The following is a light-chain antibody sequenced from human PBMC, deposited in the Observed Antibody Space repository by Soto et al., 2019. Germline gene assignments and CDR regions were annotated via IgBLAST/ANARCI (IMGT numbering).Light chain of an antibody. CDR3: SSYTSTSTLV. CDR1: SSDVGGYNY. J-gene: IGLJ1*01. CDR2: EVS. V-gene: IGLV2-14*01. Sequence: QSVLTQPASVSGPPGQSITISCTGTSSDVGGYNYVSWYQQYPGKAPKLMIYEVSNRPSGVSNRFSGSKSGNTASLTISGLQAEDEADYYCSSYTSTSTLVFGTGTKLTVL.